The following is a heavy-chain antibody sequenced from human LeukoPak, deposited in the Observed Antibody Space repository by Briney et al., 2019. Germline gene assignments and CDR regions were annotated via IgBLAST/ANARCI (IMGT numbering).Heavy chain of an antibody. Sequence: SQTLSLTCTVSGDSMTSGDYFWGWLRQPPGKGLEWFGHISYSGNTYYSPSLKSPAAISVDTSKNQFSLQLRSVASADTAVYFCARGRHRAGSRWYGVFFDYWGQGTLVTVSS. V-gene: IGHV4-30-4*08. D-gene: IGHD6-13*01. CDR3: ARGRHRAGSRWYGVFFDY. CDR1: GDSMTSGDYF. J-gene: IGHJ4*02. CDR2: ISYSGNT.